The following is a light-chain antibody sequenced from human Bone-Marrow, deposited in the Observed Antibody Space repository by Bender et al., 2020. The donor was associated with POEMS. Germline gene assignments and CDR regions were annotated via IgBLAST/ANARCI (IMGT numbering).Light chain of an antibody. CDR1: SSDVGGYNF. J-gene: IGLJ1*01. CDR2: DVT. Sequence: QSGLTQPASVSGSPGQSITISCTGTSSDVGGYNFVSWYQQHPGKAPNLLISDVTKRPSGVSDRFSGSKSGNTASLTISGLQAEDEADYFCSSYTSSSTLGVFGTGTKVTVL. V-gene: IGLV2-14*03. CDR3: SSYTSSSTLGV.